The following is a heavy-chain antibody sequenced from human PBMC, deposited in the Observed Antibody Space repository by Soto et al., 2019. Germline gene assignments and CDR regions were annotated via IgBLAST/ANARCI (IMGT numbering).Heavy chain of an antibody. J-gene: IGHJ6*02. CDR1: GYTFTSYY. CDR3: ARALQGYDSSGYSYGMDV. CDR2: INPSGGST. Sequence: RASVKVFCKASGYTFTSYYMHWVRQAPGQGLEWMGIINPSGGSTSYAQKFQGRVTMTRDTSTSTVYMELSSLRSEDTAVYYCARALQGYDSSGYSYGMDVWGQGATVTV. D-gene: IGHD3-22*01. V-gene: IGHV1-46*01.